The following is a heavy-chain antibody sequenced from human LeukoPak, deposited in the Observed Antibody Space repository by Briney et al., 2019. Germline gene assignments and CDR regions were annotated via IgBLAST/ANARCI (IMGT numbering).Heavy chain of an antibody. D-gene: IGHD6-19*01. CDR1: GYSISSNYY. J-gene: IGHJ5*02. Sequence: PSETLSLTCSVSGYSISSNYYWVWIRQPPGKGLEWVGSIYHSGSTYYNPSLKSRVTISVDTSKNQFSLKLSSVTAADTAVYYCARGRIAVAGNLDWFDPWGQGTLVTVSS. CDR2: IYHSGST. V-gene: IGHV4-38-2*02. CDR3: ARGRIAVAGNLDWFDP.